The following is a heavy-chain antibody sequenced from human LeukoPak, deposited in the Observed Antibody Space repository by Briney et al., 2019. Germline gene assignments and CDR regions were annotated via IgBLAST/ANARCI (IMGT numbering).Heavy chain of an antibody. V-gene: IGHV3-66*02. CDR2: IYSGGST. Sequence: GGSLRLSXAASGFTVSSNYMSWVRQPPGKGLEWVSVIYSGGSTYYADSVKGRFTISRDNSKNTLYLQMNSLRAEDTAVYYCAIHCSSTSCLSYWGQGTLVTVSS. CDR1: GFTVSSNY. CDR3: AIHCSSTSCLSY. D-gene: IGHD2-2*01. J-gene: IGHJ4*02.